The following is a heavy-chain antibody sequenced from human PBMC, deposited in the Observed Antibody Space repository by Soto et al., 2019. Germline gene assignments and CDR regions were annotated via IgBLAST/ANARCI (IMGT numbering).Heavy chain of an antibody. J-gene: IGHJ4*02. CDR3: AKDVRPDGYWDLDY. CDR2: IIGSGTII. Sequence: EVHLLESGGDLVQPGGSLRLSCAASGFTFSTYAMNWVRQVPGRGLEWVSGIIGSGTIIEYADSVKGRFTISRDNSKNTLFLQMNSLRVEDTAIDYCAKDVRPDGYWDLDYWGQGTLVTVSS. CDR1: GFTFSTYA. D-gene: IGHD5-12*01. V-gene: IGHV3-23*01.